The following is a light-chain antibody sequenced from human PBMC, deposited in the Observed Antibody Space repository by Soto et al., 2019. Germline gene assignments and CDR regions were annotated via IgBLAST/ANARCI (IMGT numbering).Light chain of an antibody. J-gene: IGLJ2*01. CDR3: SSYTSSSTPL. V-gene: IGLV2-14*01. CDR2: DVS. CDR1: SSDVGGYNY. Sequence: QSALTQPASVSGSTGQSITISCTGTSSDVGGYNYVSWYQQHPGKAPKLMIYDVSNRPSGVSNRFSGSKSGNTASLTISGLQAEDEADYYCSSYTSSSTPLFGGVTKLTVL.